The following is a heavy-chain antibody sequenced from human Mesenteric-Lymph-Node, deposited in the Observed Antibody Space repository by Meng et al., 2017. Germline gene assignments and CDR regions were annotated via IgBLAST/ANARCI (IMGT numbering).Heavy chain of an antibody. J-gene: IGHJ3*01. CDR2: IYESGSSSGTT. CDR1: GYSISSGYY. CDR3: ARTKGGSLGPCTGGTCYKEVGAFDL. Sequence: SETLSLTCIVSGYSISSGYYWGWIRLPPGKGLEWIGSIYESGSSSGTTYYNPSLQSRVTISVDTSKNQFSLRLNSVTAADTALYYCARTKGGSLGPCTGGTCYKEVGAFDLWGQGTMVTVSS. D-gene: IGHD2-15*01. V-gene: IGHV4-38-2*02.